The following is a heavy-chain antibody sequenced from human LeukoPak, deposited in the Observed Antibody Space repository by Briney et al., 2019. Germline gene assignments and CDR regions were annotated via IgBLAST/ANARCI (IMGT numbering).Heavy chain of an antibody. D-gene: IGHD1-26*01. CDR2: IYYSGST. V-gene: IGHV4-59*12. Sequence: PSETLSLTCTVSGGSIRSYYWTWIRQSPGKGLEWIGYIYYSGSTDYNPSLKSRVTMSVDTSKNQFSLNLSSVSAADTAVYYCSRESGPYCPFGHWGQGTLVAVTS. CDR3: SRESGPYCPFGH. J-gene: IGHJ5*02. CDR1: GGSIRSYY.